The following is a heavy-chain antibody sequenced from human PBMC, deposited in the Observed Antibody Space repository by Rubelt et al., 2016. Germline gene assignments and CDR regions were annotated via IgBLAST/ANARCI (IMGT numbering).Heavy chain of an antibody. Sequence: QVQLQESGPGLVKPSETLSLTCTVSGGSISSYYWSWFRQPPGKGLEWIGSIYYSGSTYYNPSLESRLTISVDTSKNQFSLKLSSVTAADTAVYYCARRITAGNVDYWGQGTLVTVSS. J-gene: IGHJ4*02. CDR2: IYYSGST. CDR3: ARRITAGNVDY. V-gene: IGHV4-59*08. CDR1: GGSISSYY. D-gene: IGHD6-13*01.